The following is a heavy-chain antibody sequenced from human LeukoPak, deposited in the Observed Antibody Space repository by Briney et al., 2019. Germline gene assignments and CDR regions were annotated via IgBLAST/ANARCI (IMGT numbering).Heavy chain of an antibody. Sequence: ASVTLSCTASGYTFTIYDINWVRQATGQGLEWMRWMNPNSGNTGYAQKFEGRVTMTRNTSISTAYMELSSLRSEDTAVYYCARGSVGDSSVYYDAFDIWGQGTMVTVSS. V-gene: IGHV1-8*01. D-gene: IGHD3-22*01. CDR3: ARGSVGDSSVYYDAFDI. J-gene: IGHJ3*02. CDR2: MNPNSGNT. CDR1: GYTFTIYD.